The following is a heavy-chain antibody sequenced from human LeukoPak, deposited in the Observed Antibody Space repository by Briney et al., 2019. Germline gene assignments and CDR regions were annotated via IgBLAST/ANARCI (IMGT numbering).Heavy chain of an antibody. V-gene: IGHV3-23*01. J-gene: IGHJ3*02. CDR2: ISGSGGST. D-gene: IGHD6-19*01. CDR3: EKPSDSSGYYDAFDI. Sequence: PGGSLRLSCAASGFTFSSYAMSWVRQAPGKGLEWVSAISGSGGSTYYADSVKGRFTISRDNSKNTLYLQMNSLRAEDTDVYYCEKPSDSSGYYDAFDIWGQGTMVTVSS. CDR1: GFTFSSYA.